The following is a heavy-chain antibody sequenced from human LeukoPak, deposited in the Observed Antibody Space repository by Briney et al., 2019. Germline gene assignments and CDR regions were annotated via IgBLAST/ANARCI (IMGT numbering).Heavy chain of an antibody. CDR3: AREVGRDGSYFDY. D-gene: IGHD5-24*01. V-gene: IGHV4-39*07. J-gene: IGHJ4*02. CDR2: IYYSGST. Sequence: SETLSLTCIVSGGSVSSGGHYWGWIRQPPGKGLEWIGSIYYSGSTYYNPSLNNRVAIFIDMSKNQFSLRLNSVTAADTAVYYCAREVGRDGSYFDYWGQGTLVTVSS. CDR1: GGSVSSGGHY.